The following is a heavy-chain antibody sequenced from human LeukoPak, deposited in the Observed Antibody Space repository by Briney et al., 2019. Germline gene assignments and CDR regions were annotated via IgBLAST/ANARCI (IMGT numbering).Heavy chain of an antibody. J-gene: IGHJ6*02. CDR3: ARDGGGTVTPGYYGMDV. D-gene: IGHD4-11*01. CDR2: ISYDASNI. Sequence: QPGGSLRLSCAGSGFTFRTYAMHWVRQAPGKGLEWVAVISYDASNIYYADSVKGRFTISRDNAKNSLYLQMNSLRAEDTAVYYCARDGGGTVTPGYYGMDVWGQGTTVTVSS. CDR1: GFTFRTYA. V-gene: IGHV3-30-3*01.